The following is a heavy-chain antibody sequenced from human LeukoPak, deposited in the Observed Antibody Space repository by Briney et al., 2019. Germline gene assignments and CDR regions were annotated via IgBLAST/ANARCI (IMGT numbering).Heavy chain of an antibody. V-gene: IGHV2-5*01. J-gene: IGHJ4*02. CDR3: AHRWSGYYPFDY. Sequence: SGPTLVKPTQTLTLTCTFSGFSLSTSGVGVGWIRQPPGKALERLALIYWNDDKRYSPSLKSRLTITKDTSKNQVVLTMTNMDPVDTATYYCAHRWSGYYPFDYWGQGTLVTVSS. CDR1: GFSLSTSGVG. CDR2: IYWNDDK. D-gene: IGHD3-3*01.